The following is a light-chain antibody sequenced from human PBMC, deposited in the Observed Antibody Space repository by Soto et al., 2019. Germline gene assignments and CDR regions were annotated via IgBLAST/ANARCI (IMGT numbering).Light chain of an antibody. CDR1: QTVDSTY. Sequence: EVVLMQSPGTLSLSPGERATLSCRASQTVDSTYLAWYQQKPGQAPRLLIYRASSRAAGVPDRFSGSGSGTDFTLTISKLDPEDFAVYYCQQYDTSPPLYTFGQGTKLEIK. CDR2: RAS. V-gene: IGKV3-20*01. J-gene: IGKJ2*01. CDR3: QQYDTSPPLYT.